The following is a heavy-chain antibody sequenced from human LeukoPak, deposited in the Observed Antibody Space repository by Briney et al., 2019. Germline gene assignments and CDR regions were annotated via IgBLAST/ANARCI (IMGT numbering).Heavy chain of an antibody. D-gene: IGHD2-21*01. Sequence: SETLSLTCGVSGGSISSSHWWSWVRQPPGKGLEWIGEIYHSGSTNYNPSLKSRVTISVDESQNQFSLQLSSVTAADTAVYYCATTEKNRYYINLWGPGTTVIVSS. CDR2: IYHSGST. V-gene: IGHV4-4*02. CDR3: ATTEKNRYYINL. J-gene: IGHJ6*01. CDR1: GGSISSSHW.